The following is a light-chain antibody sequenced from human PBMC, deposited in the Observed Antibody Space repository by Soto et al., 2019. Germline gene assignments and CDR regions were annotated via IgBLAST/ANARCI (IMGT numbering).Light chain of an antibody. J-gene: IGLJ1*01. Sequence: SVLTQPPSVSGAPGQRVTISCTGCSSNIGAGYDVHWYQQPPGTAPKLLIYGNSNRPSGVPDRFSGSKSGTSASLAITGLQAEDEADYYCQSYDSSLSGYVFGTGTKVT. V-gene: IGLV1-40*01. CDR1: SSNIGAGYD. CDR2: GNS. CDR3: QSYDSSLSGYV.